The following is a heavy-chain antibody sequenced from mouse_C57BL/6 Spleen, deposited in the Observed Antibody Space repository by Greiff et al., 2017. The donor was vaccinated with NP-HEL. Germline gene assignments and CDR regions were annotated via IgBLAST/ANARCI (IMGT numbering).Heavy chain of an antibody. Sequence: VQLQQPGAELVKPGASVKMSCKASGYTFTSYWITWVKQRPGQGLEWIGDIYPGSGSTNYNEKFKSKATLTVDTSSSTAYLQLSSLASEDSAFYYCARRWFCDGYYEMYFGVWGTGTTVTVSS. D-gene: IGHD2-3*01. CDR3: ARRWFCDGYYEMYFGV. V-gene: IGHV1-55*01. J-gene: IGHJ1*03. CDR1: GYTFTSYW. CDR2: IYPGSGST.